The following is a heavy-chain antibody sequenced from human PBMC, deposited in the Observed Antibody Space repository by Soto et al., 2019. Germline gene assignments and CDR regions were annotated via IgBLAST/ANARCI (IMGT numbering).Heavy chain of an antibody. CDR2: ISRSSSVI. CDR1: GFDFSNYA. Sequence: EVQLLESGGDLVQPGGSLRLSCVASGFDFSNYAVTWVRQAQGKGLEWVSSISRSSSVIYYADSVKGRSIISRDNSKTTLYLQMNSLRAEDTARYYWAKDPNGDYIGAFDDWGQGTLVTVPS. V-gene: IGHV3-23*01. CDR3: AKDPNGDYIGAFDD. J-gene: IGHJ4*02. D-gene: IGHD4-17*01.